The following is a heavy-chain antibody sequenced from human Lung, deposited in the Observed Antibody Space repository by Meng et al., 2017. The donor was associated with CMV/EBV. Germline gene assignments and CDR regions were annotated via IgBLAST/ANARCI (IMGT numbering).Heavy chain of an antibody. CDR2: LYDSGST. D-gene: IGHD1-1*01. J-gene: IGHJ4*02. V-gene: IGHV4-39*07. Sequence: QLQLQEWGPGLVRPSETLSLTCSVSGGSISSSTYYWAWIRQPPGKGLEWIGSLYDSGSTYYHPSLKSRVTISVDTSKTYFSLKLRSVTAADTAVYYCARDLEYWGQGTLVTVSS. CDR3: ARDLEY. CDR1: GGSISSSTYY.